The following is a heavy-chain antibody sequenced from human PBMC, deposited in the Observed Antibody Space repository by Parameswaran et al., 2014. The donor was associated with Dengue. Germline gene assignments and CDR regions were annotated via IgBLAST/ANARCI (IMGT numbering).Heavy chain of an antibody. Sequence: VRQAPGKGLEWVSSISSSSSYIYYADSVKGRFTISRDNAKNSLYLQMNSLRAEDTAVYYCAKAWTVTTYHLLKSNMDVWGQGTTVTVSS. CDR2: ISSSSSYI. CDR3: AKAWTVTTYHLLKSNMDV. J-gene: IGHJ6*02. V-gene: IGHV3-21*04. D-gene: IGHD4-17*01.